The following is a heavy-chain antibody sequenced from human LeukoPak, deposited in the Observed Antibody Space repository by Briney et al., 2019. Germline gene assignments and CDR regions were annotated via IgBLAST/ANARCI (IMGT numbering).Heavy chain of an antibody. CDR2: IYYSGST. CDR1: GGSISSYH. V-gene: IGHV4-59*01. D-gene: IGHD3-22*01. CDR3: ARYYDDSSGRFDY. J-gene: IGHJ4*02. Sequence: SETLSLTCRVSGGSISSYHGSSIRQPPGKGLEWIGYIYYSGSTNYNPSLKSRVTISVDTSKNQFSLKLSSVTAADTAVYYCARYYDDSSGRFDYWGQGTLVTVSS.